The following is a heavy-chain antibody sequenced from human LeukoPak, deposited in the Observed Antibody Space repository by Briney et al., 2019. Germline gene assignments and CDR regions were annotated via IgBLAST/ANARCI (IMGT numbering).Heavy chain of an antibody. V-gene: IGHV4-30-2*01. D-gene: IGHD3-16*01. CDR2: IYLSGST. J-gene: IGHJ4*02. CDR1: GGSIGSGGYS. CDR3: ARDHGYGGYYFDY. Sequence: PSQTLSFTCTVSGGSIGSGGYSWSWIRQPPGKGLEWIGYIYLSGSTYYNPSLKSRVTISVDRSKNQFSLKLSSVTAADTAVYYCARDHGYGGYYFDYWGQGTLVIVSS.